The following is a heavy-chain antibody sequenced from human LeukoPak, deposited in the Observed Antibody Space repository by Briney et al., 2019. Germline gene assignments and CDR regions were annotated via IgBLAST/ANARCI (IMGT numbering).Heavy chain of an antibody. CDR1: GFTFTTYW. CDR2: INQDGSEK. V-gene: IGHV3-7*01. J-gene: IGHJ6*03. D-gene: IGHD1-7*01. CDR3: ARTNSQARDYYYYMDV. Sequence: GGSLRLSCAASGFTFTTYWMSWVRQAPGQGLEWVANINQDGSEKNYVDSVKGRFTMSRDNAKNSLYLQMNSLRADDTAVYYCARTNSQARDYYYYMDVWGKGTTVTVSS.